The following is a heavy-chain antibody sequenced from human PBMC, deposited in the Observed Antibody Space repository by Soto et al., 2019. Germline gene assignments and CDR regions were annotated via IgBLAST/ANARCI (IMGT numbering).Heavy chain of an antibody. J-gene: IGHJ4*02. CDR1: GFTFDDYG. CDR3: AKPTYSSSWSPFDY. CDR2: INWNGGST. V-gene: IGHV3-20*04. Sequence: SGGSLRLSCAASGFTFDDYGMSWVRQAPGKGLEWVSGINWNGGSTGYADSVKGRFTISRDNAKNSLYLQMNSLRAEDTALYYCAKPTYSSSWSPFDYWAQGTLVTVSS. D-gene: IGHD6-13*01.